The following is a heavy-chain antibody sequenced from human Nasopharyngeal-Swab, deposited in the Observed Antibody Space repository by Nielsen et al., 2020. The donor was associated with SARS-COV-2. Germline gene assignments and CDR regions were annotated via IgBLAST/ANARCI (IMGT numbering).Heavy chain of an antibody. J-gene: IGHJ4*02. D-gene: IGHD1-26*01. CDR1: EFTFNTYD. V-gene: IGHV3-48*02. Sequence: GESLKISCAASEFTFNTYDMNWVRQAPGKGLEWLSYISSSSRTIYYADSVKGRFTISRDNAKNSLYLQMNTLRDEDTAVYYYARLRYYPSDYWGQGTLVTVSS. CDR3: ARLRYYPSDY. CDR2: ISSSSRTI.